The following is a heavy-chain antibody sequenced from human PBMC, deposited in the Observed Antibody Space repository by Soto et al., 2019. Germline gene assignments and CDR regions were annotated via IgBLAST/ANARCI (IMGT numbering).Heavy chain of an antibody. CDR3: VKPSGWYPDY. CDR2: ISPDGINK. D-gene: IGHD6-19*01. CDR1: GFTFSDYG. J-gene: IGHJ4*02. V-gene: IGHV3-30*18. Sequence: QVQLVESGGGVVQPGGSLRLSCAVSGFTFSDYGMNWVRQAPGKGLEWVAGISPDGINKYYPDSLRGRFTISRDNSKNTLYLQMSSLRGEDTAVYYCVKPSGWYPDYWGQGTHVTVSS.